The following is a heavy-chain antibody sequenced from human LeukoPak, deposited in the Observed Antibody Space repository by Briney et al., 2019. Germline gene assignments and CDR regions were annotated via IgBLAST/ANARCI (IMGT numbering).Heavy chain of an antibody. J-gene: IGHJ3*02. D-gene: IGHD6-19*01. CDR3: TRGGIAMAGTCAFDI. V-gene: IGHV1-18*01. Sequence: ASVKVSCKASGYTFTEYGISWLRQAPGQGLEWMGWISVYSGNTDYAQKLRGRLTMTIDTSTSTAYVELRSLRSDDTAVYYCTRGGIAMAGTCAFDIWGQGTMVTVSS. CDR1: GYTFTEYG. CDR2: ISVYSGNT.